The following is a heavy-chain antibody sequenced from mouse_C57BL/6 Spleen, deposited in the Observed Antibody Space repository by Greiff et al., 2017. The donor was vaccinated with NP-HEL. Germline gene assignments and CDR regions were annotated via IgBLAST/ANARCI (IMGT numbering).Heavy chain of an antibody. CDR2: INPNNGGT. J-gene: IGHJ1*03. D-gene: IGHD1-1*01. V-gene: IGHV1-18*01. CDR3: ARGITTVVATDFDV. CDR1: GYTFTDYN. Sequence: DVKLQESGPELVKPGASVKIPCKASGYTFTDYNMDWVKQSHGKSLEWIGDINPNNGGTIYNQKFKGKATLTVDKSSSTAYMELRSLTSEDTAVYYCARGITTVVATDFDVWGTGTTVTVSS.